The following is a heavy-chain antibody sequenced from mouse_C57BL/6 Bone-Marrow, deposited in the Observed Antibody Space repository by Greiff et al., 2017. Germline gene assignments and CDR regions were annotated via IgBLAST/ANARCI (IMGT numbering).Heavy chain of an antibody. V-gene: IGHV1-82*01. CDR3: ASSLITTVVARDY. CDR1: GYAFSSSW. D-gene: IGHD1-1*01. J-gene: IGHJ2*01. Sequence: QVQLQQSGPELVKPGASVKISCKASGYAFSSSWMNWVKQRPGKGLEWIGRIYPGDGDTNYNGKFKGKATLTADKSSSTAYMQLSSLTSEDSAVYFGASSLITTVVARDYWGQGTTLTVSS. CDR2: IYPGDGDT.